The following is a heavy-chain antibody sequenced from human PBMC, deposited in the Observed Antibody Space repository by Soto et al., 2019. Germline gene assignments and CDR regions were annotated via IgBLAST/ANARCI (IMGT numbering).Heavy chain of an antibody. CDR3: TRDEAMVKFDF. CDR1: GFTLSRNS. J-gene: IGHJ4*02. CDR2: ITGKSNNI. Sequence: EVRLEESGGDLVQPGGSLRLSCAASGFTLSRNSMHWVRQAPGKGLEWISYITGKSNNIYYADSVKGRFTISRDNARNSLYLQMNSLRAEDTAVYYCTRDEAMVKFDFWGQGTLVTVSS. V-gene: IGHV3-48*01. D-gene: IGHD2-21*01.